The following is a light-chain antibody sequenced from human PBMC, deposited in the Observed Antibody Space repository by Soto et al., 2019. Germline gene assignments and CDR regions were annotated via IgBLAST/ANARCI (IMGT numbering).Light chain of an antibody. CDR1: NSNIGRNS. Sequence: QSVVTQPPSVSGTPGQRVTISCSGSNSNIGRNSVSWYQQLPGTAPKLLIYKNNERPSGVPDRFSASKSGTSASLAISGLQSEDEADYYCAPWEDSLNGMVFGGGTKLTVL. V-gene: IGLV1-44*01. J-gene: IGLJ2*01. CDR3: APWEDSLNGMV. CDR2: KNN.